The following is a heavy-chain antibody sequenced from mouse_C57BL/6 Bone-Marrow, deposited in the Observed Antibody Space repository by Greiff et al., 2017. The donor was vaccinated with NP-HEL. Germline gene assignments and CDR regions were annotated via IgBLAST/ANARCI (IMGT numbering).Heavy chain of an antibody. CDR2: IWSGGST. CDR3: ARSTMVRYFDV. D-gene: IGHD2-1*01. V-gene: IGHV2-2*01. CDR1: GFSLTSYG. J-gene: IGHJ1*03. Sequence: QVQLKESGPGLVQPSQSLSITCTVSGFSLTSYGVHWVRQSPGKGLEWLGVIWSGGSTDYNAAFISRLSISKDNSKSQVFFKMNSLQADDTAIYYCARSTMVRYFDVWGTGTTVTVSS.